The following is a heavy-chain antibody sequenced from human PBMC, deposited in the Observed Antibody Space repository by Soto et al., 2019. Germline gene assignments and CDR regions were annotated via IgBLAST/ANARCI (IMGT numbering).Heavy chain of an antibody. CDR1: GGSISSSSYY. Sequence: PSETLSLTCTVSGGSISSSSYYWGCIRQPPGKGREGNGGIYYSGRPYYSPSLKSRVTISVDTSKNHFSLKLSSVTAADTAVYYCARRLGGYGDYHNSSDPWGEGTLVTVSS. J-gene: IGHJ5*02. D-gene: IGHD4-17*01. CDR2: IYYSGRP. CDR3: ARRLGGYGDYHNSSDP. V-gene: IGHV4-39*01.